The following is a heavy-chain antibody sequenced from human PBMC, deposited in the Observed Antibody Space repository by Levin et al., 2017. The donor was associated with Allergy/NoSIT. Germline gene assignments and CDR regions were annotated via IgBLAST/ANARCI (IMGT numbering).Heavy chain of an antibody. V-gene: IGHV3-7*01. D-gene: IGHD3-16*02. CDR3: ASGSRYY. CDR2: INEDGSEK. Sequence: GESLKISCAASGFTFRRYWMSWVRQAPGKGLEWVAIINEDGSEKYYVDSVKGRFTISRDNAENSLYLQMNSLRAEDTAVYYCASGSRYYWGQGTLVSVSS. J-gene: IGHJ4*02. CDR1: GFTFRRYW.